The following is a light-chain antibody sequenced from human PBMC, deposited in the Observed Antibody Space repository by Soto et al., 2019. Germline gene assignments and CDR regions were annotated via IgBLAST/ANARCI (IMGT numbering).Light chain of an antibody. V-gene: IGKV3-15*01. CDR2: GAS. CDR3: QQYNNWPLT. CDR1: QSVSSN. J-gene: IGKJ4*01. Sequence: EIVMTQSPATLSVSLGERATLSCRASQSVSSNLAWYQQKPGQAPMLLIYGASTRATGIPARFSGSGSGTEFTLTISSLQSEDFAVYYCQQYNNWPLTFGGGTKVEIK.